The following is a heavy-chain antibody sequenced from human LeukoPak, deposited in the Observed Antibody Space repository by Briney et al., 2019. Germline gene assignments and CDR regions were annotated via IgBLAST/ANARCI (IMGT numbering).Heavy chain of an antibody. V-gene: IGHV3-49*04. CDR2: IASKAYGGTT. Sequence: GGSLRLSCRASGFNFGDYAMSWVRQAPGKGLGWIGFIASKAYGGTTEYAASVKGRFTISRDDSKGVVYLQMRSLKTEDTAVYYCTREVGWQRMVREGAFDVWGKGTVVTVSS. CDR3: TREVGWQRMVREGAFDV. D-gene: IGHD6-19*01. CDR1: GFNFGDYA. J-gene: IGHJ3*01.